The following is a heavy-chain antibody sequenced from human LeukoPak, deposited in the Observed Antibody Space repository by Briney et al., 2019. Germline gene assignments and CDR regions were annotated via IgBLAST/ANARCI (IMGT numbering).Heavy chain of an antibody. Sequence: GGSLRLSCAASGFTFSNYTMNWVRQAPEKGLECVSSISSDSYYIYYADSVKGRFTISRDNAKNSLYLQMNSLRAEDTAVYWCARGSYGDYAHWGQGTLVTVSS. V-gene: IGHV3-21*01. D-gene: IGHD4-17*01. J-gene: IGHJ4*02. CDR1: GFTFSNYT. CDR2: ISSDSYYI. CDR3: ARGSYGDYAH.